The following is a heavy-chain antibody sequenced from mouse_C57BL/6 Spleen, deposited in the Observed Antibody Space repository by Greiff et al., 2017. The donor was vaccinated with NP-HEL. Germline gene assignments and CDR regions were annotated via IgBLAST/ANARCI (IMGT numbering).Heavy chain of an antibody. CDR3: ARGYYDYAYYAMDY. Sequence: QVQLQRPGAELVRPGSSVKLSCKASGYTFTSYWMHWVKQRPIQGLEWIGNIDPSDSETHYNQKFKDKATLTVDKSSSTAYMQLSSLTSEDSAVYYCARGYYDYAYYAMDYWGQGTSVTVSS. D-gene: IGHD2-4*01. V-gene: IGHV1-52*01. J-gene: IGHJ4*01. CDR1: GYTFTSYW. CDR2: IDPSDSET.